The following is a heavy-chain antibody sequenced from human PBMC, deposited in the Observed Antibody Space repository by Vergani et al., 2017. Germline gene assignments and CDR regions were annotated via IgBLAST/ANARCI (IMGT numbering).Heavy chain of an antibody. J-gene: IGHJ3*02. CDR2: INPSGGST. CDR1: GYTFTSYY. D-gene: IGHD2-15*01. CDR3: ATRKVSVVAATVGLDAFDI. Sequence: QVQLVQSGAEVKKPGASVKVFCKASGYTFTSYYMHWVRQAPGQGLEWMGIINPSGGSTSYAQKFQGRVTITADKSTSTAYMELSSLRSEDTAVYYCATRKVSVVAATVGLDAFDIWGQGTMVTVSS. V-gene: IGHV1-46*01.